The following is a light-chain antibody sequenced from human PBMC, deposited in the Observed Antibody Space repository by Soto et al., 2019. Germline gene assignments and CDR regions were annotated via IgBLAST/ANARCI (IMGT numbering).Light chain of an antibody. Sequence: EIVLTQSPVTLSLSPGERATLSCRASQNIDFQLAWYQQKPGQAPRLLISDASNRATGIPARFSGSGSGTDFTLVISSLEPEDFAVYYCQQRRRWPRTFGQGTKVDIK. J-gene: IGKJ2*01. CDR2: DAS. V-gene: IGKV3-11*01. CDR3: QQRRRWPRT. CDR1: QNIDFQ.